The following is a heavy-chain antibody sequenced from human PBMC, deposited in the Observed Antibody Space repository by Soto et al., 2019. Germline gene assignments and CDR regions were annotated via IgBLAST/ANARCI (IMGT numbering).Heavy chain of an antibody. CDR2: IKGRADGGTT. D-gene: IGHD3-3*01. V-gene: IGHV3-15*07. J-gene: IGHJ4*02. Sequence: PGGTLTLSCVGSGFIFRTAWLNLVRQATGKWLAWVGRIKGRADGGTTDYAARVKGRFSISRDDSKNMDPVDTATYYCARASTVHDFWSGYSSLHFDYWGQGTLVTVSS. CDR3: FWSGYSSLHFDY. CDR1: GFIFRTAW.